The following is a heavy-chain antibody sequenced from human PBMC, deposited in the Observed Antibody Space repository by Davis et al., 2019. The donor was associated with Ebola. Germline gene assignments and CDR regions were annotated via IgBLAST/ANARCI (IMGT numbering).Heavy chain of an antibody. Sequence: ASVKVSCKASGYTFTSYGISWVRQAPGQGLEWMGWINAGNGNTKYSQKFQGRVTITRDTSASTAYMELTSLRSEDTAVYYCARDNWNLSYFDYWGQGTLVTVSS. CDR2: INAGNGNT. J-gene: IGHJ4*02. V-gene: IGHV1-3*01. CDR1: GYTFTSYG. CDR3: ARDNWNLSYFDY. D-gene: IGHD1-7*01.